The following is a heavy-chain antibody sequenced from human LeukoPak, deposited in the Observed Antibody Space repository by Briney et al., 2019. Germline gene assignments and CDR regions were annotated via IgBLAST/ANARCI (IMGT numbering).Heavy chain of an antibody. CDR3: AKVSSSSPYFDC. J-gene: IGHJ4*02. CDR1: GFTFSSYA. CDR2: ISGSGGST. V-gene: IGHV3-23*01. D-gene: IGHD6-6*01. Sequence: GVSLRLSCAASGFTFSSYAMSWVRQAPGKGLEWVSAISGSGGSTYYADSVKGRFTISRDNSKNTLYLQMNSLRAEDTAVYYCAKVSSSSPYFDCWGQGTLVTVSS.